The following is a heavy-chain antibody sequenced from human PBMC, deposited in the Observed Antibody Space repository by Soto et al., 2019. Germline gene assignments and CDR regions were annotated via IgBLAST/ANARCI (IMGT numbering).Heavy chain of an antibody. CDR2: ISSSSSYT. J-gene: IGHJ4*02. Sequence: QVQLVESGGGLVQPGGSLRLSCVASGFTFSDHYMTWIRQAPGKGLEWLSYISSSSSYTNYADSVKGRFTISRDNAMNSLYRQMNGLGAEDTAVYYCGRLRRTGYFDYWGQGTLVTVSS. V-gene: IGHV3-11*05. CDR3: GRLRRTGYFDY. CDR1: GFTFSDHY.